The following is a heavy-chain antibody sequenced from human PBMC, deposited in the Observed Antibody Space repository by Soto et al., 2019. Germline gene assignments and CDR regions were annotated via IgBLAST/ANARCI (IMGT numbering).Heavy chain of an antibody. Sequence: SETLSLTCVVSGDSISSSFWWSWVRQSPGKGLEWIGEIYHTGITNYNPSLKSRVNISVDKSNNQFSLMLRSVTAADTAVYYCATLPPRIVVVVTALHTWGQGTLVTISS. CDR1: GDSISSSFW. V-gene: IGHV4-4*02. J-gene: IGHJ4*02. CDR3: ATLPPRIVVVVTALHT. D-gene: IGHD2-15*01. CDR2: IYHTGIT.